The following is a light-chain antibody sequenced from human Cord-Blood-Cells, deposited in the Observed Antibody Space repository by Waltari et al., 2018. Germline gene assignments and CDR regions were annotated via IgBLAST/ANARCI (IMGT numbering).Light chain of an antibody. CDR3: SSYTSSSTLV. Sequence: QSALTQPASVSGSPGQSLTISCTATSSDVGGYTSVSWYQQHPGKAPKLMIYEVSHRPSGVSNRFSGSKSGNTASLTISGLQAEDEADYYCSSYTSSSTLVFGGGTKLTVL. CDR1: SSDVGGYTS. CDR2: EVS. V-gene: IGLV2-14*01. J-gene: IGLJ2*01.